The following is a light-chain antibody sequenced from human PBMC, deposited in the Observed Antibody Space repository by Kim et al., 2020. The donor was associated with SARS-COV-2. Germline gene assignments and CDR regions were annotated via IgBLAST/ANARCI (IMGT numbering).Light chain of an antibody. CDR1: QDISSY. CDR2: AAS. Sequence: SASVGDRVTVPCRASQDISSYLAWYQEKPGKVPKVLIYAASTLQSGVPSRFSGSGSGTEFTLTISSLQPEDFATYYCQHLHSYPYTFGQGTKLEI. CDR3: QHLHSYPYT. J-gene: IGKJ2*01. V-gene: IGKV1-9*01.